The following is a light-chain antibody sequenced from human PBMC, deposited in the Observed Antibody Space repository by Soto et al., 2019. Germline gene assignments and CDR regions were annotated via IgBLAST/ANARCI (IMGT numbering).Light chain of an antibody. V-gene: IGKV1-5*01. J-gene: IGKJ1*01. CDR3: QNHGT. Sequence: DIQMTQSPSTLSASVGDRVTITCRASQSISSWLAWYQQKPGKAPKLLIYDASSLESGVPSRFSGSGSGTEFTLTISSLQPDDFATYYCQNHGTFGQGTKVEIK. CDR2: DAS. CDR1: QSISSW.